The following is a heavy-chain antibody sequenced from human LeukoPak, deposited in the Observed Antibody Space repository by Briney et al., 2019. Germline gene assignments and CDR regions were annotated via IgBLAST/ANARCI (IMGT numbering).Heavy chain of an antibody. Sequence: QSGGSLRLSCVASGFTFSNYAMSWVRQAPGKRLEWVSAVTGSGGSTYYADSVKGRFTISRDNSRNTLFLQMNSLRAADTAIYYCAKWGDFDILTGYYVSDFWGQGTLVTVSS. V-gene: IGHV3-23*01. CDR2: VTGSGGST. J-gene: IGHJ4*02. CDR1: GFTFSNYA. D-gene: IGHD3-9*01. CDR3: AKWGDFDILTGYYVSDF.